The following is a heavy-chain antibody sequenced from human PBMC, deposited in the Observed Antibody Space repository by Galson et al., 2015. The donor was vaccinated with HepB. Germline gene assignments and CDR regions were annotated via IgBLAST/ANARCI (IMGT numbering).Heavy chain of an antibody. Sequence: SVKVSCKASGYTFTSYGISWVRQAPGQGLEWMGWISAYNGNTNYAQKLQGRVTMTTDTSTSTAYMELRSLRSDDTAVYYCARVDRYSSSAEGFYYYYYGMDVWGQGTTVTVSS. CDR1: GYTFTSYG. D-gene: IGHD6-6*01. J-gene: IGHJ6*02. CDR3: ARVDRYSSSAEGFYYYYYGMDV. CDR2: ISAYNGNT. V-gene: IGHV1-18*04.